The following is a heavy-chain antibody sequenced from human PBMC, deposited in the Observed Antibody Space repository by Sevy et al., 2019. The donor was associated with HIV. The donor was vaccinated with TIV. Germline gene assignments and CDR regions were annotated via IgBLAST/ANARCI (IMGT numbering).Heavy chain of an antibody. CDR1: GFTISSFW. CDR3: ARAIGAAGAW. J-gene: IGHJ4*02. V-gene: IGHV3-7*01. D-gene: IGHD6-25*01. Sequence: GGSLRLSCAASGFTISSFWMHWVRQAPGKGLERVANINQDGSAMYYADSVKGRFTISRDNIRNFLYLQMSSLTVEDTARYYCARAIGAAGAWWCQGILVTVSS. CDR2: INQDGSAM.